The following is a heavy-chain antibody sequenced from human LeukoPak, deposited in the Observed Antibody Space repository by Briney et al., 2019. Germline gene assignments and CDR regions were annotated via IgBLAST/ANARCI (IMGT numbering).Heavy chain of an antibody. V-gene: IGHV3-23*01. CDR1: GFTFSSYA. D-gene: IGHD2-2*01. J-gene: IGHJ4*02. Sequence: AGGSLRLSCAASGFTFSSYAMSWVRQAPGKGLEWVSAISGSGGSTYYAESVKGRFTISRDNSKNTLYLQMNSLRAEDTAVYYCAKRQYQLPYFDYWGQGTLVTVSS. CDR3: AKRQYQLPYFDY. CDR2: ISGSGGST.